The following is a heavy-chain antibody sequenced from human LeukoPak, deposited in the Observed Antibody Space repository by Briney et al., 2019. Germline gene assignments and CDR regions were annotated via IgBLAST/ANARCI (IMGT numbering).Heavy chain of an antibody. CDR3: ARNNGMDV. J-gene: IGHJ6*02. CDR2: VNRDGSET. CDR1: GFTFSNYW. Sequence: GWSLRLSCAASGFTFSNYWMGWVRQAPGKRPEWVANVNRDGSETYYLDSVKGRFTISKDNAKNSLYLQMNSLRAEDTALYHCARNNGMDVWGQGTTVIVSS. V-gene: IGHV3-7*03.